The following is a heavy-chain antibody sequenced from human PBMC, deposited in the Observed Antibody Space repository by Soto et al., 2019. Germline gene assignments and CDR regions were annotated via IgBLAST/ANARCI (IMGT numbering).Heavy chain of an antibody. CDR2: IYYSGST. V-gene: IGHV4-31*03. Sequence: SETLSLTCTVSGGSISSGGYYWSWIRQHPGKGLEWIGYIYYSGSTYYNPSLKSRVTISVDTSKNQFSLKLSSVTAADTAVYYCARTYDSSFDPWGQGTLVTVSS. CDR3: ARTYDSSFDP. D-gene: IGHD3-22*01. J-gene: IGHJ5*02. CDR1: GGSISSGGYY.